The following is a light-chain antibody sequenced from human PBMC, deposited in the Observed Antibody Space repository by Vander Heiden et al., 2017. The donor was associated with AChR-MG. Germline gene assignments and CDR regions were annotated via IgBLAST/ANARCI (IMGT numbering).Light chain of an antibody. Sequence: VLTQSPATMSFSPGETANLSCRASQSVGTRLAWYRPIPGQPPRLLIFDTLKRAPGIPPRFRGSGSRTDFTLTLGRLEAGDSAVYYCQQRSFWPRTFGPGTHVEV. CDR3: QQRSFWPRT. CDR1: QSVGTR. V-gene: IGKV3-11*01. J-gene: IGKJ1*01. CDR2: DTL.